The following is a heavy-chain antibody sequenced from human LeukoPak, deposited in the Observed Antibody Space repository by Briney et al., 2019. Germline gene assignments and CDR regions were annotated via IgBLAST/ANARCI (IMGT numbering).Heavy chain of an antibody. J-gene: IGHJ3*02. D-gene: IGHD2-15*01. V-gene: IGHV3-7*01. CDR1: EFTFSSYA. CDR2: IKQDGSEK. Sequence: PGGSLRLSCSASEFTFSSYAMHWVRQAPGKGLEWVANIKQDGSEKYYVDSVKGRFTISRDNAKNSLYLQMNSLRAEDTAVYYCAREAPDIVVVVAAQNDAFDIWGQGTMVTVSS. CDR3: AREAPDIVVVVAAQNDAFDI.